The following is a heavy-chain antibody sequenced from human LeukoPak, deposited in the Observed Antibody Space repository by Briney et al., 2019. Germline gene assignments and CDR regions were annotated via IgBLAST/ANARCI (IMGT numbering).Heavy chain of an antibody. CDR2: INHSGST. J-gene: IGHJ4*02. Sequence: PSETLSLTCAVYGGSFSDYYWSWIRQPPGKGLEWIGEINHSGSTNYNPSLKSRVTISVDTSKNRFSLKLSSVTAADTAVYYCARGLRPGRYYFDYWGQGTLVTVSS. V-gene: IGHV4-34*01. CDR3: ARGLRPGRYYFDY. CDR1: GGSFSDYY. D-gene: IGHD5-12*01.